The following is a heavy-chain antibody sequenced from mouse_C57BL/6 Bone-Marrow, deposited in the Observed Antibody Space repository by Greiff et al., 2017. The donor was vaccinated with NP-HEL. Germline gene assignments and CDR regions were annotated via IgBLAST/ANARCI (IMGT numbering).Heavy chain of an antibody. D-gene: IGHD2-4*01. V-gene: IGHV1-81*01. J-gene: IGHJ3*01. CDR3: ARSHYDYRFAY. CDR2: IYPRSGNT. Sequence: VQLQQSGAELARPGASVKLSCKASGYTFTSYGISWVKQRTGQGLEWIGEIYPRSGNTYYNEKFKGKATLTADKSSSTAYMELRSLTSEDSAVYFCARSHYDYRFAYWGQGTLVTVSA. CDR1: GYTFTSYG.